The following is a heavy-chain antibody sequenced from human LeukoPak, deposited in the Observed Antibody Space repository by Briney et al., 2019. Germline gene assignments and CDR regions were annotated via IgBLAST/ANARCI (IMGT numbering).Heavy chain of an antibody. J-gene: IGHJ4*02. CDR1: GFTFSSYG. CDR2: IRYDGSNK. CDR3: AKESVVWFGELEALDY. D-gene: IGHD3-10*01. V-gene: IGHV3-30*02. Sequence: PGGSLRLSCAASGFTFSSYGMHWVRQAPGKGLEWVAFIRYDGSNKYYADSVKGRFTISRDNSKNTLYLQMNSLRAEDTAVYYCAKESVVWFGELEALDYWGQGTLVTVSS.